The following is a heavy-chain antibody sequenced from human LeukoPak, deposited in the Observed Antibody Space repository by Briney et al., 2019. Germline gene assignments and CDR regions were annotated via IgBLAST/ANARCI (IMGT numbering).Heavy chain of an antibody. CDR3: AKYGPGFGVVIEYFMDV. D-gene: IGHD3-3*01. CDR2: ISASGLDT. J-gene: IGHJ6*03. V-gene: IGHV3-23*01. CDR1: GFDFTAYG. Sequence: GGSLRLSCAASGFDFTAYGMSWVRQAPGKGLEWISGISASGLDTYYADSVTGRFTISRDNSKNTVHLLMNSLRAEDSAMYYCAKYGPGFGVVIEYFMDVWGKGTRVTVSS.